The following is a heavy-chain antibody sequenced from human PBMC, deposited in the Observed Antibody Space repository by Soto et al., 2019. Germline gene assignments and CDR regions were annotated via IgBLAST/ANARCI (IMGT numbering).Heavy chain of an antibody. Sequence: SVKVSCKASGGTFSSYAISWVRQAPGQGLEWMGGIIPIFGTANYAQKFQGRVTITADESTSTAYMELSSLRSEDTAVYYCARVGSSWYDPRDYWGQGTLVTVSS. D-gene: IGHD6-13*01. J-gene: IGHJ4*02. CDR1: GGTFSSYA. CDR3: ARVGSSWYDPRDY. V-gene: IGHV1-69*13. CDR2: IIPIFGTA.